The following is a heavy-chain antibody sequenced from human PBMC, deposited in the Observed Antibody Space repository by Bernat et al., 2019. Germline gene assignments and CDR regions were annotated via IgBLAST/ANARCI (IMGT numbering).Heavy chain of an antibody. Sequence: EVQLVESGGGLVQPGGSLRLSCAASGFTFSSYEMNWVRQAPAKGLEWVAYISSIGSTKYYADSVKGRFTTSRDNTKNSLYLQMNSLRAEDTAVYYCARMGGYDSADAFDIWGQGTMVTVSS. CDR3: ARMGGYDSADAFDI. J-gene: IGHJ3*02. CDR2: ISSIGSTK. CDR1: GFTFSSYE. D-gene: IGHD5-12*01. V-gene: IGHV3-48*03.